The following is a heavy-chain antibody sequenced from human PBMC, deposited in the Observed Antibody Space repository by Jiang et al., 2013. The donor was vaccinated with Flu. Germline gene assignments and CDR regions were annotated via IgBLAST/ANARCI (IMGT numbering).Heavy chain of an antibody. Sequence: VQLLESGGGLVQPGGSLRLSCAASGFTFSSYAMSWVRQAPGKGLEWVSAISGSGGSTYYADSVKGRFTISRDNSKNTLYLQMNSLRAEDTAVYYCAKEVRIAYDYVWGSYRSYYFDYWGQGTLVTV. CDR3: AKEVRIAYDYVWGSYRSYYFDY. V-gene: IGHV3-23*01. J-gene: IGHJ4*02. CDR2: ISGSGGST. D-gene: IGHD3-16*02. CDR1: GFTFSSYA.